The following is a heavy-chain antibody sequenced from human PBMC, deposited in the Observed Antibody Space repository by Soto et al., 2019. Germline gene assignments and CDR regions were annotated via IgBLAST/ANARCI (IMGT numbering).Heavy chain of an antibody. D-gene: IGHD3-22*01. CDR3: ARSFASFYASNSVRSYYSDYYDMDV. CDR2: IYPGDSDT. V-gene: IGHV5-51*01. Sequence: GESLKISCKGSGYSFTSYWIGWVRQMPGKGLEWMGIIYPGDSDTRYSPSFQGQVTISADKSISTAYLQWSSLKASDTAMYYCARSFASFYASNSVRSYYSDYYDMDVWGKGTTVTVSS. CDR1: GYSFTSYW. J-gene: IGHJ6*04.